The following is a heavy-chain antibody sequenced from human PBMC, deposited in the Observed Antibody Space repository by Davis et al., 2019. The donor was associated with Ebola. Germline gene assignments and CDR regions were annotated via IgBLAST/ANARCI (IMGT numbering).Heavy chain of an antibody. CDR3: AREVAAAGTGRYYYYYGTDV. V-gene: IGHV1-18*01. Sequence: ASVKVSCKASGYTFTSYGISWVQQAPGQGLEWMGWISAYNGNTNYAQKLQGRVTMTTDTSTSTAYMELRSLRSDDTAVYYCAREVAAAGTGRYYYYYGTDVWGQGTTVTVSS. CDR1: GYTFTSYG. CDR2: ISAYNGNT. J-gene: IGHJ6*02. D-gene: IGHD6-13*01.